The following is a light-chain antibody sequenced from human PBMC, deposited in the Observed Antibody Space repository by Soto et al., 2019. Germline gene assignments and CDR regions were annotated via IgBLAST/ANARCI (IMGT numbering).Light chain of an antibody. CDR3: QHYNSYSEA. J-gene: IGKJ1*01. Sequence: DIQMTQSPSTLSGSVGDRVTITCRASQTISSWLAWYQQKPGKAPNLLSYKASTLASGVQSRFSGSGSGTKFTLTISSLQPNDFATYYCQHYNSYSEAFGQGNKVELK. CDR1: QTISSW. CDR2: KAS. V-gene: IGKV1-5*03.